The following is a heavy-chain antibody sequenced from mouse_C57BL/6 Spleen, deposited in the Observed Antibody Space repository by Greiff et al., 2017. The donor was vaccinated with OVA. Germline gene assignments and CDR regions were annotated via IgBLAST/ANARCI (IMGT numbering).Heavy chain of an antibody. CDR2: IYPRDGST. J-gene: IGHJ2*01. CDR1: GYTFTSYD. CDR3: ARASYSFDY. V-gene: IGHV1-85*01. Sequence: VQLQQSGPELVKPGASVKLSCKASGYTFTSYDINWVQQRPGQGLEWIGRIYPRDGSTNYHEKFKGKATVTVDTSSSTAYMELHSLTSEDSAVYFCARASYSFDYWGQGTTLTVSS.